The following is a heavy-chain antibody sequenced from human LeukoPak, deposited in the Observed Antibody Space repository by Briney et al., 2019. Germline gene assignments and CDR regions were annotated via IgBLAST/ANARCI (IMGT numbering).Heavy chain of an antibody. J-gene: IGHJ4*02. V-gene: IGHV6-1*01. D-gene: IGHD6-13*01. Sequence: SQTLSLTCAVSGDSFSSNIAAWNWFRQSPSRGLEWLGRTYYRSKWTFEYAVSVRGRISFNPDTSKNQVSLHLTSVTPEDTALYYCARDVSAGADYWGQGTLVTVSS. CDR1: GDSFSSNIAA. CDR2: TYYRSKWTF. CDR3: ARDVSAGADY.